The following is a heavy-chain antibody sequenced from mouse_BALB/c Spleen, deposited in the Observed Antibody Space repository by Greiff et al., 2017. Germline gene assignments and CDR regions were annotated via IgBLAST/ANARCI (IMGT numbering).Heavy chain of an antibody. CDR2: IDTSDSYT. Sequence: QVQLQQPGAELVMPGASVKMSCKASGYTFTDYWMHWVKQRPGQGLEWIGAIDTSDSYTSYNQKFKGKATLTVDKSSSTAYMQLSSLTSEDSAVYYCTIITTVEDYFDYWGQGTTLTVSS. D-gene: IGHD1-1*01. CDR3: TIITTVEDYFDY. V-gene: IGHV1-69*01. J-gene: IGHJ2*01. CDR1: GYTFTDYW.